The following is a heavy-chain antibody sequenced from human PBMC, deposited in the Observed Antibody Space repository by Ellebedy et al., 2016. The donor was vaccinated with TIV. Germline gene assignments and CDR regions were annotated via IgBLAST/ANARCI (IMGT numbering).Heavy chain of an antibody. CDR2: MYHSGST. V-gene: IGHV4-38-2*02. J-gene: IGHJ4*02. D-gene: IGHD2-2*01. CDR3: ARMTSRGFSTPAY. CDR1: DYSISSGYY. Sequence: SETLSLTXTVSDYSISSGYYWGWIRQPPGKGLEWIGSMYHSGSTYYNPSLKSRVTISVDTSKNQMSLKVTSVTAADTAIYYCARMTSRGFSTPAYWGQGTLVTVSS.